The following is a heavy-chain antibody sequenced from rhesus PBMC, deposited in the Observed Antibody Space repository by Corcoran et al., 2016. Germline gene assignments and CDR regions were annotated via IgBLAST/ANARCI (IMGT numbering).Heavy chain of an antibody. Sequence: QVQLQESGPGLVKPSETLSLTCAVSGGSVSSSNWWSWIRQPPGKGLEWIGYISGISGSPYYNPSLKSRVTISTDTSKNQFSLKLSSVTAADTAVYYCARGAGSYFDYWGQGVLVTVSS. CDR3: ARGAGSYFDY. CDR1: GGSVSSSNW. J-gene: IGHJ4*01. D-gene: IGHD6-31*01. V-gene: IGHV4-65*01. CDR2: ISGISGSP.